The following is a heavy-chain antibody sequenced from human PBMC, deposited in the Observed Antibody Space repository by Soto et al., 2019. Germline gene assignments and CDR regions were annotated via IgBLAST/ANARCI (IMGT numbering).Heavy chain of an antibody. D-gene: IGHD3-3*01. CDR2: LSYDGSKE. CDR3: RANDFWSGYSPDAFDI. V-gene: IGHV3-30*03. Sequence: GGSLRLSCAASGFTFSSFGMHWVRQAPGKGLEWVALLSYDGSKEYYADSVKGRFTISRDNSKNTLYLQMNSLRAEDTAVYYCRANDFWSGYSPDAFDIWGQGTMVTVSS. CDR1: GFTFSSFG. J-gene: IGHJ3*02.